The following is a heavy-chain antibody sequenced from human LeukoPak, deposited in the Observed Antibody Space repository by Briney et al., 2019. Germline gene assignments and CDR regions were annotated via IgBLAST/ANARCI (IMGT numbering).Heavy chain of an antibody. CDR1: GFTFGDYA. V-gene: IGHV3-49*03. J-gene: IGHJ4*02. D-gene: IGHD3-22*01. CDR2: IRSKAYGGTT. Sequence: GGSLRLSCTASGFTFGDYAMSWFRQAPGKGLEWVGFIRSKAYGGTTEYAASVKGRFTISRDDSKSIAYLQMNSLKTEDTAVYCCTRDLPPYDSSGYYYDPFDYWGQGTLVTVSS. CDR3: TRDLPPYDSSGYYYDPFDY.